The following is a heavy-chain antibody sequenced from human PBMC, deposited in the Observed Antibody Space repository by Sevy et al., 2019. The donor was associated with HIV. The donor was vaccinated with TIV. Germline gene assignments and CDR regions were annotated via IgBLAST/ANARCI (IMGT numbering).Heavy chain of an antibody. V-gene: IGHV3-23*01. CDR3: EAITTAERDY. CDR1: GFTFNSYV. D-gene: IGHD1-1*01. CDR2: ISGSGGYT. Sequence: GGSLRLSCAASGFTFNSYVMSWVRQAPGKGLEWVSSISGSGGYTYYADSVKGRFTISRDNSNNMLYLQMNSLRAEDTAVYYCEAITTAERDYWGQGTLVTVSS. J-gene: IGHJ4*02.